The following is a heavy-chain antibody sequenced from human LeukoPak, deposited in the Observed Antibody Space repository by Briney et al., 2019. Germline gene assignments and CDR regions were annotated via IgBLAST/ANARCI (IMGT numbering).Heavy chain of an antibody. CDR2: IYTSGST. V-gene: IGHV4-61*02. J-gene: IGHJ4*02. CDR1: GGSISSGSYY. D-gene: IGHD4-17*01. CDR3: ARDYGDYDFAY. Sequence: SETLSLTCTVSGGSISSGSYYWSWIRQPAGKGLEWIGRIYTSGSTNYNPSLKSRVTISVDTSKNQFSLKLSSVTAADTAVYYCARDYGDYDFAYWGQGTLVTVSS.